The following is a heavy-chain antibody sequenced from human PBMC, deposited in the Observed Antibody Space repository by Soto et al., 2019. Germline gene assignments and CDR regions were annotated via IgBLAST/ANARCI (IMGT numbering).Heavy chain of an antibody. J-gene: IGHJ6*02. CDR1: GYSISSGYY. V-gene: IGHV4-38-2*01. Sequence: SETLSLTCAVPGYSISSGYYWGWIRQPPGKGLEWIGNIHHSGTTYYNPSLKSRVTISIDRSKNQFSLKLSSVPAADTAVYYCARAGDTMVRGVIIINYYGMEVWGQGTTVTVSS. CDR3: ARAGDTMVRGVIIINYYGMEV. CDR2: IHHSGTT. D-gene: IGHD3-10*01.